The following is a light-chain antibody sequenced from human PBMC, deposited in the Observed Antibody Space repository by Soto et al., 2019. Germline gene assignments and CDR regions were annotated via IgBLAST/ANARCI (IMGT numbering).Light chain of an antibody. CDR2: SAS. Sequence: DIQMAQSPSSLSASVGDRVTITCRASQDISVYLAWYQQKPGKVPKLLIYSASTLQSGVPSRFSGSGSGTDFTLTISSLQPEDVATYYCQKFNTAPRTFGQGRRLEIK. CDR1: QDISVY. J-gene: IGKJ5*01. CDR3: QKFNTAPRT. V-gene: IGKV1-27*01.